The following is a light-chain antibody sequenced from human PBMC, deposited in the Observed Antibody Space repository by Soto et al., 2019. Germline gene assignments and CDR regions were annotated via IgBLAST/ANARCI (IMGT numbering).Light chain of an antibody. V-gene: IGKV3-15*01. J-gene: IGKJ1*01. Sequence: EIVMTQSPGALSASPGETATLSCRASQSVSSDVAWYQQKPGQAPRLLIYGAFTRATGIPARFSGSGSGTEFTLTISSLQSEDFAVYYCQYYDLWPPWAFGQGTKVDIK. CDR2: GAF. CDR1: QSVSSD. CDR3: QYYDLWPPWA.